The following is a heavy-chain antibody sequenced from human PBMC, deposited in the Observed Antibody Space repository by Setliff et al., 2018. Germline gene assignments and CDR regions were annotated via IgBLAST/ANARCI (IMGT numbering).Heavy chain of an antibody. Sequence: SVKVSCKASGATFSSYGISWVRQAPGQGLEWMGGIIPMFGTPAYAQEFQDRVTITTDESTSTAYMELDSLRSEDTAVYYCARSPAVLGIVYLDPWGQGTQVTVSS. D-gene: IGHD2-15*01. CDR1: GATFSSYG. J-gene: IGHJ5*02. CDR3: ARSPAVLGIVYLDP. V-gene: IGHV1-69*05. CDR2: IIPMFGTP.